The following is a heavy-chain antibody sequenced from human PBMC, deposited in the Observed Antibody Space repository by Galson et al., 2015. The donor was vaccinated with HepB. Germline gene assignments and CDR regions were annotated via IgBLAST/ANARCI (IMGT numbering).Heavy chain of an antibody. CDR2: IKQDGSEK. V-gene: IGHV3-7*03. Sequence: SLRLSCAASGFTFSSYWMSWVRQAPGKGLEWVANIKQDGSEKYYVDSVKGRFTISRDNAKNSLYLQMNSLRAEDTAVYYCASSGVGLLWFGELLSDFDYWGQGTLVTVSS. J-gene: IGHJ4*02. D-gene: IGHD3-10*01. CDR3: ASSGVGLLWFGELLSDFDY. CDR1: GFTFSSYW.